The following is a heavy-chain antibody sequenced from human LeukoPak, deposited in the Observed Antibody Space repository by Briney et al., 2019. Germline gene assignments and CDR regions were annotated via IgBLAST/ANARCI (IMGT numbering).Heavy chain of an antibody. CDR1: GYTFSSYG. Sequence: GASVKVSCKASGYTFSSYGISWVRQAPGQGLEWMGWISAYNGNTDYAQNLRGRVTMTTDTSTSTAYMELRSLRSDDTAVYYCARDSVGGSGTYYSDSPDYWGQGTLVTVSS. V-gene: IGHV1-18*01. J-gene: IGHJ4*02. D-gene: IGHD3-10*01. CDR2: ISAYNGNT. CDR3: ARDSVGGSGTYYSDSPDY.